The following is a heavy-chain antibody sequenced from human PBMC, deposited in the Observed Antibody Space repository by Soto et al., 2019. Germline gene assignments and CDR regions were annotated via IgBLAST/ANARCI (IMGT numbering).Heavy chain of an antibody. CDR1: GFIFRDWF. D-gene: IGHD2-2*01. CDR2: ISKDSGRAT. CDR3: AKDLTYFNSVPAATEGTDY. Sequence: TGGSLRLSCAASGFIFRDWFMSWIRQAPGKGLEWISYISKDSGRATRYADSVKGRFTISRDNAKNSLFLQMNNLTVEDTAVYYCAKDLTYFNSVPAATEGTDYWGQGTLVTVSS. J-gene: IGHJ4*02. V-gene: IGHV3-11*01.